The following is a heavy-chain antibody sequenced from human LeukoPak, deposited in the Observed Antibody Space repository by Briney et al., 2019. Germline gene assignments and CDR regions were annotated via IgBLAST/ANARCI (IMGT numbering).Heavy chain of an antibody. CDR1: GGSISSYY. V-gene: IGHV4-59*01. Sequence: SETLSLTCTVSGGSISSYYWSWIRQPPGKGLEWIGYIYYSGSTNYNPSLKSRVTISVDTSKNQFSLKLSSVTAADTAVYYCARVHTMVRGVMYYYYYYGMDVWGQGTTVTVSS. J-gene: IGHJ6*02. CDR2: IYYSGST. D-gene: IGHD3-10*01. CDR3: ARVHTMVRGVMYYYYYYGMDV.